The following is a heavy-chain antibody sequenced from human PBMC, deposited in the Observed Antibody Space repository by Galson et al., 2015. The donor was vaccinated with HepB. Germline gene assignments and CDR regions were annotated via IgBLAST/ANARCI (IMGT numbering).Heavy chain of an antibody. Sequence: SLRLSCAASGFTFSSYGMHWVRQAPGKGLEWVAIISYDGSNKYYADAVKGRFTISRDNSEKTLYLQMNSLRAEDTAVYYCAKDLLTTVTAFDYWGQGTLVTVSS. V-gene: IGHV3-30*18. D-gene: IGHD4-17*01. J-gene: IGHJ4*02. CDR2: ISYDGSNK. CDR1: GFTFSSYG. CDR3: AKDLLTTVTAFDY.